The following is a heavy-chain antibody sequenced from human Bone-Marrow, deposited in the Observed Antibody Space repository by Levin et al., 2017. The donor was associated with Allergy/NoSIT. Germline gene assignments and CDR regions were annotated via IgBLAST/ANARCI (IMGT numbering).Heavy chain of an antibody. CDR3: ARGITMIVVIRDDYFDY. V-gene: IGHV3-30-3*01. J-gene: IGHJ4*02. Sequence: GGSLRLSCAASGFIFSSYAMHWVRQAPGKGLEWVAVMSYDGNNKYYADSVKGRFTISRDNSKNTLYLQMNSLRAEDTAVYYCARGITMIVVIRDDYFDYWGQGTLVTVSS. D-gene: IGHD3-22*01. CDR1: GFIFSSYA. CDR2: MSYDGNNK.